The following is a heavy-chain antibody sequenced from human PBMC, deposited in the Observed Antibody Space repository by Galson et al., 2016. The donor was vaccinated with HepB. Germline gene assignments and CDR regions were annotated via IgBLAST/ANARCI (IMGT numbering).Heavy chain of an antibody. Sequence: SETLSLTCTVSGGSMSYYYWSWIRQPPGKGLEWIGYIYYSESTNYNPSPKSRVTISVDASKNQFSLKMTSVTAADTAVYYCARDDSGGWYGFHYVMDVWGQGTTVTVSS. CDR2: IYYSEST. J-gene: IGHJ6*02. CDR1: GGSMSYYY. CDR3: ARDDSGGWYGFHYVMDV. V-gene: IGHV4-59*01. D-gene: IGHD6-19*01.